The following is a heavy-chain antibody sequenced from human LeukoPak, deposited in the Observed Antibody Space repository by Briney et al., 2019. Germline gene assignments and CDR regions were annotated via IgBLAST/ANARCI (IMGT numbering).Heavy chain of an antibody. V-gene: IGHV3-23*01. J-gene: IGHJ6*02. CDR2: ISGSGDNT. CDR3: AKGIVGATLFYYYGMDV. Sequence: PGGSLRLSCAASGFTFSSYVMSWVRQAPGKGLEWVSAISGSGDNTYYADSVKGRFTISRDNSKNTLYLQMNSLRAEDTAVYYCAKGIVGATLFYYYGMDVWGQGTTVTVSS. CDR1: GFTFSSYV. D-gene: IGHD1-26*01.